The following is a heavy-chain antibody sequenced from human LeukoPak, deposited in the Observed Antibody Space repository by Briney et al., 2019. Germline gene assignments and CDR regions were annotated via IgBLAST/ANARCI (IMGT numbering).Heavy chain of an antibody. CDR3: ARNVGWGLDY. D-gene: IGHD1-26*01. V-gene: IGHV1-46*01. CDR2: INPSGGST. J-gene: IGHJ4*02. CDR1: GYPFTTYY. Sequence: GASVKVSCKATGYPFTTYYLHWVRQAPGQGLEWMGFINPSGGSTSYAQNFQGRVTMTRDTSTNSVYMELSSLRSEDAAVYYCARNVGWGLDYWGQGTLLTVSS.